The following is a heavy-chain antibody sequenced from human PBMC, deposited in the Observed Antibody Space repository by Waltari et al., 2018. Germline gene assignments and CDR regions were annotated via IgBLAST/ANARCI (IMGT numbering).Heavy chain of an antibody. J-gene: IGHJ4*02. CDR3: SRDPYGD. Sequence: EGQLVESGGGFVQPGESLRLSCVDSGLTFSAYWIQGYRRGPGKGLEGVVRISTEGPMTAYANPVKGRFTIARDNGQKTVYLEMRSLRPEDTAIYYCSRDPYGDWGQGTLVTVSS. D-gene: IGHD3-16*01. CDR2: ISTEGPMT. V-gene: IGHV3-74*01. CDR1: GLTFSAYW.